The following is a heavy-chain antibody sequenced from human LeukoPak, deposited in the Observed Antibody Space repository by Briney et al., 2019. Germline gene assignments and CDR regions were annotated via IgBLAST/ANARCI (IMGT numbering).Heavy chain of an antibody. V-gene: IGHV1-69*13. D-gene: IGHD3-3*01. CDR2: IIPIFGTA. J-gene: IGHJ5*02. CDR3: ARGLYDFWNGFEDWFDP. CDR1: GGTFSSYA. Sequence: SVKVSCKASGGTFSSYAISWVRQAPGQRLEWMGGIIPIFGTANYAQKFQGRVTITADESTSTAYMELSSLRSEDTAVYYCARGLYDFWNGFEDWFDPWGQGTLVTVSS.